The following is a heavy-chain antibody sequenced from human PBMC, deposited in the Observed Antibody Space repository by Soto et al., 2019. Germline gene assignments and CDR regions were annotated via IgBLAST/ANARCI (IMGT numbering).Heavy chain of an antibody. D-gene: IGHD3-10*01. CDR2: IYTSGST. J-gene: IGHJ5*02. Sequence: SETLSLTCTVSGGSISSYYWSWIRQPAGKGLEWTGRIYTSGSTNYNTSLKSRVTMSVDTSKNQFSLKLSSVTAADTAVYYCASDGSGTYYNNCFDPWGHLTLVTVSS. V-gene: IGHV4-4*07. CDR3: ASDGSGTYYNNCFDP. CDR1: GGSISSYY.